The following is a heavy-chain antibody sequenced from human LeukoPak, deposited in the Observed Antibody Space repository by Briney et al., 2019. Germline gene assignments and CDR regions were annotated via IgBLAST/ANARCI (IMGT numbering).Heavy chain of an antibody. Sequence: SETLSLTCAVYGGSFSGYYWSWIRQPPGKGLEWIGEINHSGSTNYNPSLKSRVTISVDTSKNQFSLKLSSVTAADTAVYYCARGKRRPVVGATKDTQNPFDYWGQGTLVTVSS. CDR3: ARGKRRPVVGATKDTQNPFDY. J-gene: IGHJ4*02. D-gene: IGHD1-26*01. CDR2: INHSGST. CDR1: GGSFSGYY. V-gene: IGHV4-34*01.